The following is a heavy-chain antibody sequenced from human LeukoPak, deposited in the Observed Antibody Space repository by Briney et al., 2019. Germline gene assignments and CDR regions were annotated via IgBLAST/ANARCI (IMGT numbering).Heavy chain of an antibody. D-gene: IGHD3-10*01. CDR1: GFTFNTYG. Sequence: GGSLRLSCAVSGFTFNTYGIHWVRQTPGKGLEWVALIPYDGSNKYYADSVKGRFTISRDNSKNTLYLQMNSLRAEDTAVYYCATRRFGELTYWGQGTLVTVSS. CDR2: IPYDGSNK. CDR3: ATRRFGELTY. J-gene: IGHJ4*02. V-gene: IGHV3-30*02.